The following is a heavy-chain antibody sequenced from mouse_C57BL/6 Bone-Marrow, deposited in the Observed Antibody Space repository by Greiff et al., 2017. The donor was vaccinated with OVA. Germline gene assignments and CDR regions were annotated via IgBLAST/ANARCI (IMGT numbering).Heavy chain of an antibody. CDR3: ARDSSGYIYYAMDY. CDR2: IDPSDSYT. J-gene: IGHJ4*01. V-gene: IGHV1-50*01. CDR1: GYTFTSYW. Sequence: QVQLQQPGAELVKLGASVKLSCKASGYTFTSYWMQWVKQRPGQGLEWIGEIDPSDSYTNYNQKFKGKATLTVDTSSSTAYMQLSSLTSEDSAVYYCARDSSGYIYYAMDYWGQGTSVTVSS. D-gene: IGHD3-2*02.